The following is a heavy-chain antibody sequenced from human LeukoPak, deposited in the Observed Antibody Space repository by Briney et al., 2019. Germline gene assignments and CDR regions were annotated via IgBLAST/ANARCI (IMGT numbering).Heavy chain of an antibody. CDR1: GGTFSSYA. V-gene: IGHV1-69*01. D-gene: IGHD2-15*01. J-gene: IGHJ4*02. CDR3: AREIADCSGGSCHSSSFDY. Sequence: GSSVKVSCKASGGTFSSYAISWVRQAPGQGLEWMGGIIPIFGTANCAQKFQGRVTITADESTSTAYMELSSLRSEDTTVYYCAREIADCSGGSCHSSSFDYWGQGTLVTVSS. CDR2: IIPIFGTA.